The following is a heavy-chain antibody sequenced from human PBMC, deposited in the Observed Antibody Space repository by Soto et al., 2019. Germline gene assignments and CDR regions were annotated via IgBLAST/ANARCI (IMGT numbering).Heavy chain of an antibody. CDR3: AKVDSSGWYLREPIYYFDY. D-gene: IGHD6-19*01. J-gene: IGHJ4*02. CDR1: GFTFSSYG. Sequence: QVQLVESGGGVVQPGRSLRLSCAASGFTFSSYGMHWVRQAPGKGLEWVAVISYDGSNKYYADSVKGRFTISRDNSKNTLYLQMNSLRAEDTAVYYCAKVDSSGWYLREPIYYFDYWGQGTLVTVSS. CDR2: ISYDGSNK. V-gene: IGHV3-30*18.